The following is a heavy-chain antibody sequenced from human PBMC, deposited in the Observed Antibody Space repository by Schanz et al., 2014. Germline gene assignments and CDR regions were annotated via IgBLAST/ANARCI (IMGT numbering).Heavy chain of an antibody. CDR2: INHGGST. J-gene: IGHJ4*02. V-gene: IGHV4-34*01. CDR3: ARAARRTRVVPLYFDY. CDR1: GGSFSSNY. Sequence: QVQLQPWGAGLLKPSETLSLTCAVYGGSFSSNYWSWIRQPPGKGLEWIAEINHGGSTNYNPSLKSRVTISVDTSKNQFSLKLRSLTAADTAVYYCARAARRTRVVPLYFDYWGQGTLVTVSS. D-gene: IGHD2-2*01.